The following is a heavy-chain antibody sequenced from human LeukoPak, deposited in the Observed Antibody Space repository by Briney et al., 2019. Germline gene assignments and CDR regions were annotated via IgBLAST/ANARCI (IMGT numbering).Heavy chain of an antibody. D-gene: IGHD6-19*01. J-gene: IGHJ4*02. CDR1: GASMSSYY. CDR3: ARWDSGRAGFDY. CDR2: IYNSEKT. Sequence: PSETLSLTCTVSGASMSSYYWSWIRQPPGKGLEWIGDIYNSEKTNHNPSLKSRVTISVDTSKNHFSLKLTSVTAADTAVYYCARWDSGRAGFDYWSQGTRVTVSS. V-gene: IGHV4-59*01.